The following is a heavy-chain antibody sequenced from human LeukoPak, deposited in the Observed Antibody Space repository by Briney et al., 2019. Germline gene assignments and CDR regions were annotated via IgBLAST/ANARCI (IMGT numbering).Heavy chain of an antibody. CDR1: GFTFSNYA. CDR2: ISYDGSNK. D-gene: IGHD3-10*01. V-gene: IGHV3-30*04. Sequence: GGSLRLSCAASGFTFSNYAMSWVRQAPGKGLEWVAVISYDGSNKYYADSVKGRFTISRDNSKNTLYLQMNSLRAEDTAVYYCARGRGRYYYYNMDVWGKGTTVTVSS. CDR3: ARGRGRYYYYNMDV. J-gene: IGHJ6*04.